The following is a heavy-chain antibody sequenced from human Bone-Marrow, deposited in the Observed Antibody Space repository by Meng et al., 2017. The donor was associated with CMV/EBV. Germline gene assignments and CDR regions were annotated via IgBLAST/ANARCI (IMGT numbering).Heavy chain of an antibody. Sequence: LSGAASGFIVSKYWMHWVRQAPGKGLVWVSRIDTDGSTTTYADSVKGRFTISRDNAKNTLYLQMNTLRAEDTAVYYCATLIGSSRNYWGQGTLVTVSS. CDR2: IDTDGSTT. V-gene: IGHV3-74*01. D-gene: IGHD1-26*01. CDR3: ATLIGSSRNY. J-gene: IGHJ4*02. CDR1: GFIVSKYW.